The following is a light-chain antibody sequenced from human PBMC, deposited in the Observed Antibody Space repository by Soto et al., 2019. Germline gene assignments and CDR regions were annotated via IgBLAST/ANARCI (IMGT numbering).Light chain of an antibody. V-gene: IGKV3-20*01. Sequence: EIVLTQSPGTLSLSPGERATLSCRASQSVTSNYLAWYQQKPGQAPRLLIYDASSRATGIPDRFSGSGSGTDFTLTINRLEPEDFAVFHCQQYDSSPITFGQGTRLEI. CDR3: QQYDSSPIT. CDR1: QSVTSNY. CDR2: DAS. J-gene: IGKJ5*01.